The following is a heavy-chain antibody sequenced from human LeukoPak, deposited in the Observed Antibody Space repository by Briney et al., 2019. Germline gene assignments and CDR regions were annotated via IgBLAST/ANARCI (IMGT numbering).Heavy chain of an antibody. CDR3: EKYGHSGRVIDN. J-gene: IGHJ4*02. CDR1: GGSIGSDY. CDR2: IYYTGGT. V-gene: IGHV4-59*08. D-gene: IGHD5-12*01. Sequence: PSETLSLTCTVSGGSIGSDYWTWVRQPPGKGLEYVGYIYYTGGTNFYPSLKCPVTISVDTSKNHFSLKLSSVTAADTALYFYEKYGHSGRVIDNWGQGTLVTVSS.